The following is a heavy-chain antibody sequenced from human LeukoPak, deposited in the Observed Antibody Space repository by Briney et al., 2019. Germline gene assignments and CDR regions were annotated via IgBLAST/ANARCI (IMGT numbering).Heavy chain of an antibody. CDR3: ARHIRPGYSYGLFDY. CDR1: GGSISSSSYY. Sequence: SQTLSLTCTVSGGSISSSSYYWGWIRQPPGKGLEWIGIIYYSGSTYYNPSLKSPVTISVDTSKNQFSLKLSSVTAADTAVYYCARHIRPGYSYGLFDYWGQGTLVTVSS. CDR2: IYYSGST. V-gene: IGHV4-39*01. J-gene: IGHJ4*02. D-gene: IGHD5-18*01.